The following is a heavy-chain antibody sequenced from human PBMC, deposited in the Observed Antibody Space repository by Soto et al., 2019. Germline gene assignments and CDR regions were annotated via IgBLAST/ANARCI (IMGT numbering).Heavy chain of an antibody. V-gene: IGHV3-64D*08. J-gene: IGHJ5*02. D-gene: IGHD3-10*01. CDR3: VKDLLDGSGSSVLGDWFDP. CDR2: ISSNGGST. CDR1: GFTFSSYA. Sequence: GGSLRLSCSASGFTFSSYAMHWVRQAPGKGLEYVSAISSNGGSTYYADSVKGRFTISRDNSKNTLYLQMSSLRAEDTAVYYCVKDLLDGSGSSVLGDWFDPWGQGTLVTVSS.